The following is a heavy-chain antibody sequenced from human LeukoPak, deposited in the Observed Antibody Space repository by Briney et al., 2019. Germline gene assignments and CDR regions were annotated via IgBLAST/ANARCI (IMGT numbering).Heavy chain of an antibody. J-gene: IGHJ4*02. CDR1: GFTFSSYG. Sequence: PGGSLRLSCAASGFTFSSYGMHWVRQAPGKGLEWVAFIRYDGSNNYYADSVKGRFTISRDNSKNTLYLQMNSLRAEDTAVYYCAIISENSPDYWGQGTLVTVSS. D-gene: IGHD6-6*01. CDR3: AIISENSPDY. CDR2: IRYDGSNN. V-gene: IGHV3-30*02.